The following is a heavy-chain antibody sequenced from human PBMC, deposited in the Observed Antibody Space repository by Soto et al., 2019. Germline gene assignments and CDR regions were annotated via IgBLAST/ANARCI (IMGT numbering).Heavy chain of an antibody. J-gene: IGHJ4*02. CDR3: ARDSGSSWYYFDY. CDR1: GFTFSSYA. V-gene: IGHV3-23*01. D-gene: IGHD6-13*01. CDR2: ISGSGGST. Sequence: EVQLLESGGGLVQPGGSLRLSCAASGFTFSSYAMSWVRQAPGKGLEWVSAISGSGGSTYYADSVKGRFTISRDNSKNTLYLQMNSLRAEDTAVYYCARDSGSSWYYFDYWGQGTLVTVSS.